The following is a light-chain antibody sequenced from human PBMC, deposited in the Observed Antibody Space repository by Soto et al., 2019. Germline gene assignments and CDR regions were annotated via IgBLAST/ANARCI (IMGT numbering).Light chain of an antibody. CDR2: AAS. V-gene: IGKV1-39*01. J-gene: IGKJ4*01. CDR3: QQSFSPLLT. Sequence: DIQITQSKSSVSASVGDRITITCRASQTLNNYLTWFQQKPGKAPKVLIYAASTLQSGVPSRFSGSGSGAEFTLTISSLQPEDFATYYCQQSFSPLLTFGGGTKVDIK. CDR1: QTLNNY.